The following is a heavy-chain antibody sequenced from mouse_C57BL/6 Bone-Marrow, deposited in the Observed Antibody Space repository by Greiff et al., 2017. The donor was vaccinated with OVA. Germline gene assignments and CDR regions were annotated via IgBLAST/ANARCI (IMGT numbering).Heavy chain of an antibody. J-gene: IGHJ1*03. CDR3: ARSSEIYYDIDWYCDV. CDR1: GYTFTSYG. Sequence: QVQLQQSGAELARPGASVKLSCKASGYTFTSYGIRWVKQSTGQGLEWIGELYPRSGNTYYNEKFKGKATLTADKSSSTAYMELRSLTSEDSAVYFCARSSEIYYDIDWYCDVGCTGTTVTVSA. D-gene: IGHD2-4*01. V-gene: IGHV1-81*01. CDR2: LYPRSGNT.